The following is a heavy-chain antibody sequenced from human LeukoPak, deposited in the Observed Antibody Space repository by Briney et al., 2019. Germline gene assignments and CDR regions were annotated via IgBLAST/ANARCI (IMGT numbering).Heavy chain of an antibody. CDR3: ARDGAVGWFDP. V-gene: IGHV4-30-4*08. D-gene: IGHD1-26*01. CDR1: GGSISSGDYY. Sequence: SETLSLTCTVSGGSISSGDYYWSWIRQPPGKGLEWIGYIYYSGSTYYNPSLKGRVTISVDTSKNQFSLKLSSVTAADTAVYYCARDGAVGWFDPWGQGTLVTVSS. J-gene: IGHJ5*02. CDR2: IYYSGST.